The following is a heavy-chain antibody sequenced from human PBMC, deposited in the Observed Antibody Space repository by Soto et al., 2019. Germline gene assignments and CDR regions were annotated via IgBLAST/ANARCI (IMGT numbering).Heavy chain of an antibody. V-gene: IGHV3-53*04. Sequence: EVQLVESGGGLVQPGGSLRLSCAASGFTVSSNYMSWVRQAPGKGLEWVSVIYSGGSTYYANSVKGRFTISRHNSKNTLYLQMNSLRAEDTAVYYCVGDGYNSTFDYWGQGTLVTVSS. CDR1: GFTVSSNY. J-gene: IGHJ4*02. D-gene: IGHD5-12*01. CDR3: VGDGYNSTFDY. CDR2: IYSGGST.